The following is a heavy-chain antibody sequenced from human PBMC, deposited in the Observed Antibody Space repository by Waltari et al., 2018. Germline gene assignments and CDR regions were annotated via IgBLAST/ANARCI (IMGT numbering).Heavy chain of an antibody. Sequence: EVQLVESGGGLVQPGGSLRLSCAASGFTFSSYSMNWVRQAPGKGLEWVSYISSSSSTIYYADSVKCRFTISRDNAKNSLYLQMNSLRAEDTAVYYCARDRFSSSWYGYYYYYYGMDVWGQGTTVTVSS. V-gene: IGHV3-48*01. D-gene: IGHD6-13*01. CDR1: GFTFSSYS. J-gene: IGHJ6*02. CDR3: ARDRFSSSWYGYYYYYYGMDV. CDR2: ISSSSSTI.